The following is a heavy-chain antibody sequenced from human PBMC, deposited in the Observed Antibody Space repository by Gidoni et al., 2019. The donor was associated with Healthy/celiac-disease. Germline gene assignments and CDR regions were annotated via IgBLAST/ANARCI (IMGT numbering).Heavy chain of an antibody. CDR2: IYHSGST. J-gene: IGHJ4*02. V-gene: IGHV4-38-2*02. CDR3: ARDMVVTASPSRASLKNDY. Sequence: QVQLQESGPGLVKPSETLSLTCTVSGYSISSGYYWGWIRQPPGKGLEWIGSIYHSGSTYYNPSLKSRVTISVDTSKNQFSLKLSSVTAADTAVYYCARDMVVTASPSRASLKNDYWGQGTLVTVSS. CDR1: GYSISSGYY. D-gene: IGHD2-21*02.